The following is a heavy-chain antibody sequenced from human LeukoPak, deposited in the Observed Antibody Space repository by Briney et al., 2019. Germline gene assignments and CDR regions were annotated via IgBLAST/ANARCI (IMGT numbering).Heavy chain of an antibody. V-gene: IGHV4-4*08. CDR3: ARDRYYASGSNKYFDY. D-gene: IGHD3-10*01. J-gene: IGHJ4*02. Sequence: SETLSLTCTVSTGSMSTYYWNWIRQSPGKELEWIGNIYLGGRPTYNPSLKSRITISLDTSKNQVSLNVKYVTAADTAVYYCARDRYYASGSNKYFDYWGRGTLVTVSS. CDR2: IYLGGRP. CDR1: TGSMSTYY.